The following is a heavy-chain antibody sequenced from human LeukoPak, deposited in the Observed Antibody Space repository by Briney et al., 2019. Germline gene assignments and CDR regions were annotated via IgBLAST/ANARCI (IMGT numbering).Heavy chain of an antibody. V-gene: IGHV3-30*02. CDR2: IRYDGTNK. CDR1: GFTFRSYG. D-gene: IGHD3-9*01. Sequence: GGSLRLSCAASGFTFRSYGMHWVRQAPGKGLEWVAIIRYDGTNKYYADSVKGRFTISRDNSKNTLYLQMNSLRAEDTAVYYCARGSRPVYNLLTGKRYFDYWGQGTLLTVSS. CDR3: ARGSRPVYNLLTGKRYFDY. J-gene: IGHJ4*02.